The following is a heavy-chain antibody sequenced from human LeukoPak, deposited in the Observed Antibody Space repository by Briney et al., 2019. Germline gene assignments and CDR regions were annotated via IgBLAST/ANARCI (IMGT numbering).Heavy chain of an antibody. J-gene: IGHJ4*02. CDR1: GFTFSSYS. V-gene: IGHV4-59*01. D-gene: IGHD3-22*01. Sequence: PGGSLRLSCAASGFTFSSYSMNWVRQPPGKGLEWIGYIYYSGSTNYNPSLKSRVTISVDTSKNQFSLKLSSVTAADTAVYYCARSYYYDSSGYPIFDYWGQGTLVTVSS. CDR2: IYYSGST. CDR3: ARSYYYDSSGYPIFDY.